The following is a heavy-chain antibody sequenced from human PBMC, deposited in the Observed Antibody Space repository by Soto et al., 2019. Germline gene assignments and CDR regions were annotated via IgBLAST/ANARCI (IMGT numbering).Heavy chain of an antibody. CDR1: GGSFSVYY. Sequence: PSETLSLTCAVYGGSFSVYYWSWIRQPPGKGLEWIGEINHSGSTNYNPSLKSRVTISVDTSKNQFSLKLSSVTAADTAVYYCARGLLPNSRGVYFQHWGQGTLVTVSS. CDR2: INHSGST. CDR3: ARGLLPNSRGVYFQH. V-gene: IGHV4-34*01. D-gene: IGHD3-22*01. J-gene: IGHJ1*01.